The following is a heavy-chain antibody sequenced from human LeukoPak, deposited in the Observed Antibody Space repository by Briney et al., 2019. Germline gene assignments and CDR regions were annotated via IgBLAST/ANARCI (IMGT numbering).Heavy chain of an antibody. CDR1: GLTFGDYA. J-gene: IGHJ4*02. D-gene: IGHD2-15*01. V-gene: IGHV3-23*01. CDR3: AKIPPGYCRAGSCFLDS. CDR2: ISSSGRDT. Sequence: GGSLRLSCAASGLTFGDYAMSWVRQAPGKGLEWVSTISSSGRDTYYADSVKGRFTISRDNSKNTLYLQMNSLRAEDTAVFYCAKIPPGYCRAGSCFLDSWAQGPLVPVPS.